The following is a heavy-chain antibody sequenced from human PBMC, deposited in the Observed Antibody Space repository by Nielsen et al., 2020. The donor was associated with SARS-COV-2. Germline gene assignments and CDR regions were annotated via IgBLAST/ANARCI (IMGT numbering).Heavy chain of an antibody. J-gene: IGHJ4*02. D-gene: IGHD3-9*01. CDR2: MNPNSGNT. Sequence: SVQVSCKASGYTFTSYDINWVRQATGQGLEWMGWMNPNSGNTGYAQKFQGRVTMTRNTSISTAYMELSSLRSEDTAVYYCARRGDYDILTGYHFDYWGQGTLVTVSS. CDR3: ARRGDYDILTGYHFDY. CDR1: GYTFTSYD. V-gene: IGHV1-8*01.